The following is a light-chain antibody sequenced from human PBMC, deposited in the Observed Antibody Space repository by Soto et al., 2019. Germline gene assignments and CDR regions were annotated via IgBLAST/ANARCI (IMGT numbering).Light chain of an antibody. V-gene: IGKV3-20*01. Sequence: EIVMTQSPATLSVSPGGRATLSCRASQSVSSNYLAWYQQKPGQAPRLLIYGASSRATGIPDRFSGSGSGTDFTLTIRRLEPEDFAVYYCQQYGSSYPWTFGQGTKV. CDR3: QQYGSSYPWT. J-gene: IGKJ1*01. CDR1: QSVSSNY. CDR2: GAS.